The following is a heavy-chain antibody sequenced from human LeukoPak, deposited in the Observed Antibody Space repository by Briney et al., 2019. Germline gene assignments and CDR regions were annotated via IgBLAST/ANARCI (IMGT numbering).Heavy chain of an antibody. D-gene: IGHD6-13*01. CDR3: ARRRSSSWYGY. V-gene: IGHV4-39*01. J-gene: IGHJ4*02. CDR1: GGSIRRGSNY. Sequence: SETLSLTCTVSGGSIRRGSNYGAGFARPPGKGLEWIGSIYYSGSTYYNPSLKSRVTISVDTSKNQFSLKLSSVTAADTAVYYCARRRSSSWYGYWGQGTLVTVSS. CDR2: IYYSGST.